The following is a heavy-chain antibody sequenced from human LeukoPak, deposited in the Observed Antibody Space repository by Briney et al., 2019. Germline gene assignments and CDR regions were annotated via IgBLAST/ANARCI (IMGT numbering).Heavy chain of an antibody. CDR3: AKNGDRGAYCSGGSCYPYYYYYMDV. CDR1: GFTVSSNY. Sequence: GGSLRLSCAASGFTVSSNYMSWVRQAPGKGLEWVSIIYSGGSTYYADSVKGRFTISRDNSKNTLYLQMNSLRAEDTAIYYCAKNGDRGAYCSGGSCYPYYYYYMDVWGKGTTVTISS. D-gene: IGHD2-15*01. J-gene: IGHJ6*03. CDR2: IYSGGST. V-gene: IGHV3-66*01.